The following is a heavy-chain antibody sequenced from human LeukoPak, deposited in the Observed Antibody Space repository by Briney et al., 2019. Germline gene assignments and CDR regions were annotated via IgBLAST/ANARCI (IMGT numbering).Heavy chain of an antibody. D-gene: IGHD5-12*01. Sequence: PSETLSLTCAVYGGSFSGYYWSWIRQPPGKGLEWIGEINHSGSTNYNPSLKSRVTISVDTSKNQFSLKLSSVTAADTAVYYCARGGWLRHFDYWGQGTLVTVSS. CDR1: GGSFSGYY. CDR3: ARGGWLRHFDY. V-gene: IGHV4-34*01. CDR2: INHSGST. J-gene: IGHJ4*02.